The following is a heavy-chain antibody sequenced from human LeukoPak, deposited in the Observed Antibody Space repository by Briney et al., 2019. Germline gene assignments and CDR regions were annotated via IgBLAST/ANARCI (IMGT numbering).Heavy chain of an antibody. D-gene: IGHD2-15*01. CDR1: GGSISSSSYY. CDR3: ARLLGYCSGGSCYAAYYGMDV. V-gene: IGHV4-39*01. CDR2: IYYSGST. J-gene: IGHJ6*02. Sequence: SETLSLTCTVSGGSISSSSYYWGWLRQPPGKGLEWIGSIYYSGSTYYNPSLKSRVTISVDTSKNQFSLKLSSVTAADTAVYYCARLLGYCSGGSCYAAYYGMDVWGQGTTVTVSS.